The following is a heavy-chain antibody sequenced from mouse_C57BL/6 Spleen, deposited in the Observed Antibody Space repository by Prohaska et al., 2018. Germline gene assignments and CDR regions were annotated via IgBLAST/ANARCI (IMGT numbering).Heavy chain of an antibody. D-gene: IGHD1-1*01. V-gene: IGHV6-3*01. CDR2: IRLXSDNYET. Sequence: EVKLEESGGGLVQPGGSMKLSCVASGFTFSNYWMNWVRQSPEKGLEWVAQIRLXSDNYETHYADAVKGKFTISKDDSKSSVYLQMNNLRAEDTGIYYCTPYGSSYEDAMDYWGQGTTLTVSS. J-gene: IGHJ2*01. CDR3: TPYGSSYEDAMDY. CDR1: GFTFSNYW.